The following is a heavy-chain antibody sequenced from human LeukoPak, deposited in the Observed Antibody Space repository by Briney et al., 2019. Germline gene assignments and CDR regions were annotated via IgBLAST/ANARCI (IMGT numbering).Heavy chain of an antibody. CDR1: GFTFGNYA. Sequence: GGSLRLSCAASGFTFGNYAMSWVRQAPGKGLEWVSAISGSGGSAYCADSVKGRFTISRDNSKNTLYLQMISLRAEDTAVYFCAKAYGSGSRYYFDYWGQGTLVTVSS. J-gene: IGHJ4*02. CDR2: ISGSGGSA. D-gene: IGHD3-10*01. V-gene: IGHV3-23*01. CDR3: AKAYGSGSRYYFDY.